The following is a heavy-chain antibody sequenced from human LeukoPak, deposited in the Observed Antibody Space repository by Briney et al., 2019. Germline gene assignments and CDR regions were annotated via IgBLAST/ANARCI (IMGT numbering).Heavy chain of an antibody. Sequence: GALRLSCTASGFSFSSYGMHWVRQAPGKGLEWMAFIRSDGNNQYYADSAKGRFTISRDRSKNTVYLELNRLTPDDTAVFYCARELGGMTAPPVFGHWGQGTLVTVSS. CDR3: ARELGGMTAPPVFGH. D-gene: IGHD6-13*01. CDR1: GFSFSSYG. J-gene: IGHJ4*02. CDR2: IRSDGNNQ. V-gene: IGHV3-30*02.